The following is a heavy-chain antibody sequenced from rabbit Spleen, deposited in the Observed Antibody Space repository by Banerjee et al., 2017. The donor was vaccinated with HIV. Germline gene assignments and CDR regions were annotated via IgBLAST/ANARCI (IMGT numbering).Heavy chain of an antibody. Sequence: QSLEEYGGGLVQPEGSLALTCTASGFYFSSSYDICWVRQAPGKGLEWIACIYTTNLKTYYASWAKGRFTISKTSSTTVTLQMTSLTVADTATYFCVRGASSSGYYSLWGQGTLVTVS. CDR3: VRGASSSGYYSL. J-gene: IGHJ4*01. CDR2: IYTTNLKT. CDR1: GFYFSSSYD. D-gene: IGHD1-1*01. V-gene: IGHV1S40*01.